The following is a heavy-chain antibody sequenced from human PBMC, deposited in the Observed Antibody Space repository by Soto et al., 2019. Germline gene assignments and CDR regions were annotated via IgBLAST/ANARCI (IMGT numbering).Heavy chain of an antibody. Sequence: PGESLKISCTSSGYSFTRYWISWVRQMPGKGLEWMGRIDPSDSYTNYSPSFQGHVTISADKSISTAYLQWSSLKASDTAMYYCARRAVRFLEYGGFDYWGQGTLVTVSS. V-gene: IGHV5-10-1*01. CDR2: IDPSDSYT. CDR1: GYSFTRYW. D-gene: IGHD3-3*01. CDR3: ARRAVRFLEYGGFDY. J-gene: IGHJ4*02.